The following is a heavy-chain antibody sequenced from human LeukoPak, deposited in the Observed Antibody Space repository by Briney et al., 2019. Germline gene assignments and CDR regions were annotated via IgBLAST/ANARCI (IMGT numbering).Heavy chain of an antibody. Sequence: PGGSLRLSCAASGFTFSSYSTNWVRQAPGKGLEWVSSISSSSSYIYYADSVKGRFTISRDNAKNSLYLQMNSLRAEDTAVYYCARDPNYYDSSGSLGGYWGQGTLVTVSP. V-gene: IGHV3-21*01. J-gene: IGHJ4*02. D-gene: IGHD3-22*01. CDR1: GFTFSSYS. CDR3: ARDPNYYDSSGSLGGY. CDR2: ISSSSSYI.